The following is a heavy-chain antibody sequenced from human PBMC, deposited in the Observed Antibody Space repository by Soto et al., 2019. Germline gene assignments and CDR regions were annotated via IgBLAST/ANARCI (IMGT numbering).Heavy chain of an antibody. V-gene: IGHV3-23*01. J-gene: IGHJ4*01. Sequence: SQRLSDGGSEVNIRSSAVSRVRQDPGKGLEWVSAISGSGGSTYYADSVKGRFTISRDNSKNTLYLQMNSLRAEDTAVYYCAKDREWLVGYFDYWGHGTLVIVS. CDR1: EVNIRSSA. CDR2: ISGSGGST. CDR3: AKDREWLVGYFDY. D-gene: IGHD3-3*01.